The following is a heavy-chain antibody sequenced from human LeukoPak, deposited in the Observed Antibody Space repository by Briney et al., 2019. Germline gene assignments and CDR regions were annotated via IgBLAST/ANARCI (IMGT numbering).Heavy chain of an antibody. Sequence: VASVKVSCKASGGTFGSYAISWVRQAPGQGLEWMGGIIPIFGTANYAQKFQGRVTITADESTSTAYMELSSLRSEDTAVYYCATRATAMARVYYYYGMDVWGQGTTVTVSS. D-gene: IGHD5-18*01. CDR3: ATRATAMARVYYYYGMDV. J-gene: IGHJ6*02. CDR1: GGTFGSYA. V-gene: IGHV1-69*01. CDR2: IIPIFGTA.